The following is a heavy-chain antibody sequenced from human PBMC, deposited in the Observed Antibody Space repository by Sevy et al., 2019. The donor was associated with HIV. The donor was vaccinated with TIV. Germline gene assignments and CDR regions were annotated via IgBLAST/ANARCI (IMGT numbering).Heavy chain of an antibody. Sequence: GGSLRLSCAASGFTFSSYSMNWVRQAPGKELEWVAVISYEGTETFYAASVEGRFTISRDNSKNMLSLQINSLRPEDTAVYFCARDGGYSIKWYPLYWGHGTLVTVSS. J-gene: IGHJ4*01. D-gene: IGHD6-13*01. CDR1: GFTFSSYS. CDR2: ISYEGTET. V-gene: IGHV3-30*03. CDR3: ARDGGYSIKWYPLY.